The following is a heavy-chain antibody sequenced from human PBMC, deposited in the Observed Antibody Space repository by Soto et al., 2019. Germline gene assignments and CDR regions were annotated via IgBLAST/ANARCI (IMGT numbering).Heavy chain of an antibody. J-gene: IGHJ4*02. Sequence: ASVKVSCKASGYNFTSYYIHWVRQAPGQGLEWMGIINLSSGGTSYAQKFQGRVTMTRDTSTRTVYMDLSRLRSEDSAVYYCARGGLCGRGWHTPEYWGPGTLVTVSS. CDR1: GYNFTSYY. CDR2: INLSSGGT. V-gene: IGHV1-46*01. CDR3: ARGGLCGRGWHTPEY. D-gene: IGHD6-19*01.